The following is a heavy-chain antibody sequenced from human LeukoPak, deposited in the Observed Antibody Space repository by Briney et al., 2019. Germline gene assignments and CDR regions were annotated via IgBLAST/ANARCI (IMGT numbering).Heavy chain of an antibody. CDR3: ARDGHIAAELFDY. J-gene: IGHJ4*02. Sequence: GASVKVSCKASGYTFNNYGISWVRQAPGQGLEWMGWISAYNAKTNYAQNLQGRVTMTTGTSTTTAYMELRSLRSDDTAVYYCARDGHIAAELFDYWGQGTLVTVSS. V-gene: IGHV1-18*01. CDR2: ISAYNAKT. D-gene: IGHD6-25*01. CDR1: GYTFNNYG.